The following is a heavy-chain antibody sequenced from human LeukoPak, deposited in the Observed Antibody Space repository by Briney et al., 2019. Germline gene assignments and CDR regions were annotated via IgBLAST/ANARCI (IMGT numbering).Heavy chain of an antibody. Sequence: SVKVSCKASGGTFSSYAVSWVRQAPGQGLEWMGGIIPIFGTANYAQKFQGRVTITTDESTSTAYMELSRLRSDDTAVYYCARESYSGSYYVVLDYWGQGTLVTVSS. CDR2: IIPIFGTA. V-gene: IGHV1-69*05. D-gene: IGHD1-26*01. J-gene: IGHJ4*02. CDR3: ARESYSGSYYVVLDY. CDR1: GGTFSSYA.